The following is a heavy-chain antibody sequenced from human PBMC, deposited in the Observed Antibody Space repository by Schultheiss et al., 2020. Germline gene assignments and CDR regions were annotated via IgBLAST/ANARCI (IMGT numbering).Heavy chain of an antibody. CDR3: AWSEFSCACD. V-gene: IGHV3-30*12. J-gene: IGHJ4*02. CDR1: GFTFSSYG. D-gene: IGHD3-3*01. Sequence: GGSLRLSCAASGFTFSSYGMHWVRQAPGKGLEWVAVISYDGSNKYYADSVKGRFTVSRDNAKNSLYLQMNSLRGDDTAVYYCAWSEFSCACDWGQGTLVTVSS. CDR2: ISYDGSNK.